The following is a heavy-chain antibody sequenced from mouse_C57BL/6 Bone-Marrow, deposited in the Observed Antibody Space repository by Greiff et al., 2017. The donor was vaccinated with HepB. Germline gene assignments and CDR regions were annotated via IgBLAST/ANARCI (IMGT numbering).Heavy chain of an antibody. D-gene: IGHD2-4*01. CDR2: FYPGSGSI. V-gene: IGHV1-62-2*01. CDR3: ARHEDPLYDYDDGGFAY. Sequence: QVQLQQSGAELVKPGASVKLSCKASGYTFTEYTIHWVKQRSGQGLEWIGWFYPGSGSIKYNEKFKDKATLTEDKSSSTVYMELSRLTSEDSAVYFCARHEDPLYDYDDGGFAYWGQGTLVTVSA. J-gene: IGHJ3*01. CDR1: GYTFTEYT.